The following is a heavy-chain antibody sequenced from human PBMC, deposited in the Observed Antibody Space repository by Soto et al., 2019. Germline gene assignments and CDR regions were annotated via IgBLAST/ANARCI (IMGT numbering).Heavy chain of an antibody. CDR3: AREKIAAAGPYNWFDP. CDR2: IYYSGST. CDR1: GGSVSSGSYY. V-gene: IGHV4-61*01. D-gene: IGHD6-13*01. J-gene: IGHJ5*02. Sequence: LSLTCTVSGGSVSSGSYYWSWIRQPPGKGLEWIGYIYYSGSTNYNPSLKSRVTISVDTSKNQFSLKLSSVTAADTAVYYCAREKIAAAGPYNWFDPWGQGTLVTV.